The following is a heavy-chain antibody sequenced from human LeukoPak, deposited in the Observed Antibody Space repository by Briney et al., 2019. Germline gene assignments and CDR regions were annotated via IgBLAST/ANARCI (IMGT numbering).Heavy chain of an antibody. V-gene: IGHV5-51*01. J-gene: IGHJ6*02. CDR2: IFPGDSDI. CDR3: ARLGYGMDV. CDR1: GYRFIDYW. Sequence: GESLKISCKGSGYRFIDYWIGWVRQMPGKGLEWMGTIFPGDSDIKYSPSFQGQVTISADKSISTAYLQWSSLKASDTAMYYCARLGYGMDVWGQGTTVTVSS.